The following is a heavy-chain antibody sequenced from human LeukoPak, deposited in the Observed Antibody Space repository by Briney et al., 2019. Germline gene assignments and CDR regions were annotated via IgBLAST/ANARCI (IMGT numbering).Heavy chain of an antibody. CDR3: ARHDSSGFYYFDY. CDR1: GDYISGYY. Sequence: SGTLSLTCIVSGDYISGYYWSWIREPPGKGLEWIGFISTGGRTNYNPSLKSQVTISIDTSRSQFSLTLTSVTAADTAMYYCARHDSSGFYYFDYWGQGALVTVSS. D-gene: IGHD3-10*01. CDR2: ISTGGRT. J-gene: IGHJ4*02. V-gene: IGHV4-4*09.